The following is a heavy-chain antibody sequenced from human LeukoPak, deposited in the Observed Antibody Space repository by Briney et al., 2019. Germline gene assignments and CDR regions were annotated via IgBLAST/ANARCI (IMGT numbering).Heavy chain of an antibody. V-gene: IGHV3-30*02. CDR1: GHSFNVYG. CDR3: ARDPRIAAVYYFDY. J-gene: IGHJ4*02. Sequence: RAGPSLRLSCAASGHSFNVYGMHWAQQRARKGLDSLPVIPHDGQNNHYAGSVKGRFTISIANTKNMLNLQMNNLRPQVNGGYFCARDPRIAAVYYFDYWGQGTLVTVSS. CDR2: IPHDGQNN. D-gene: IGHD6-13*01.